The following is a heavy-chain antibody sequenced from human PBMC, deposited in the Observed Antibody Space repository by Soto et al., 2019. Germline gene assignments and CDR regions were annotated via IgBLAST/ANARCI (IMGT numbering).Heavy chain of an antibody. J-gene: IGHJ4*02. D-gene: IGHD2-21*01. V-gene: IGHV3-74*01. CDR3: VRELADCVGDCLVL. CDR2: IKTDGSST. Sequence: EVQLVESGGGLVQPGGSLRLSCAASGFTFSSYWMHWVRQAPGKGLVWVSRIKTDGSSTGYADSVKGRFTISRDNAKNTLYLQMNSLRAEDTAVYCCVRELADCVGDCLVLWGQGTLVTVSS. CDR1: GFTFSSYW.